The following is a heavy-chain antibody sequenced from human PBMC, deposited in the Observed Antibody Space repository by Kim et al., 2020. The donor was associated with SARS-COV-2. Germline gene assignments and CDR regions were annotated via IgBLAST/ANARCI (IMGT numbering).Heavy chain of an antibody. CDR2: ISAYNGNT. J-gene: IGHJ6*02. D-gene: IGHD3-9*01. CDR3: ARLSHDILTGYLGHYYGMDV. V-gene: IGHV1-18*01. Sequence: ASVKVSCKASGYTFTSYGISWVRQAPGQGLEWMGWISAYNGNTNYAQKLQGRVTMTTDTSTSTAYMELRSLRSDDTAVYYCARLSHDILTGYLGHYYGMDVWGQGTTVTVSS. CDR1: GYTFTSYG.